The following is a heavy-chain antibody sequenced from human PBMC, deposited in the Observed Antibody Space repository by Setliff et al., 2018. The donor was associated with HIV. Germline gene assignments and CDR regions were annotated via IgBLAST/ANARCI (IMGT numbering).Heavy chain of an antibody. V-gene: IGHV7-4-1*02. CDR1: GYTLTNYA. CDR3: ARALYGEYGGDLNWLDP. D-gene: IGHD4-17*01. J-gene: IGHJ5*02. Sequence: ASVKVSCKGSGYTLTNYAMNWERQAPGQGLEWMGWINTQTGSPTYAQAFTGRFVFSVDTSVTTAYLQISGLKADDTAVYYCARALYGEYGGDLNWLDPWGQGTLVTVAA. CDR2: INTQTGSP.